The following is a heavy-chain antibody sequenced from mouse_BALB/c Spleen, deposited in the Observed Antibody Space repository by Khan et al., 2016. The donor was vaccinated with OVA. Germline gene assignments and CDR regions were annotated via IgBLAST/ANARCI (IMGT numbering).Heavy chain of an antibody. CDR1: GYPFTSYY. CDR2: INPSNGDT. Sequence: QVQLQQSGAELVKPGASVKLSCKASGYPFTSYYVYWVKQRPGQGLEWIGDINPSNGDTYFNEKFKSKATLTVDKSSSTAYMQVRSLTSEDSAVYYCTRGGYAWFASWGQGTLVTVSA. CDR3: TRGGYAWFAS. V-gene: IGHV1-53*01. D-gene: IGHD2-2*01. J-gene: IGHJ3*01.